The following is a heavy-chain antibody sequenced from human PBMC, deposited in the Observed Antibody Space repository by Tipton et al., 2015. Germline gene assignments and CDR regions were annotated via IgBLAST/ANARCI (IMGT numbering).Heavy chain of an antibody. CDR3: ARGSYFDK. CDR1: GSTFPYRY. J-gene: IGHJ4*02. Sequence: QLVQSGAEVKKAGSSVKVSCKASGSTFPYRYLHWVRQAPGQALEWMGWITPFNNNTNYAQKFLDRVTITRDRSMRTAYMELSSLGSDDTAVYYCARGSYFDKWGQGTLVTVSS. CDR2: ITPFNNNT. V-gene: IGHV1-45*02.